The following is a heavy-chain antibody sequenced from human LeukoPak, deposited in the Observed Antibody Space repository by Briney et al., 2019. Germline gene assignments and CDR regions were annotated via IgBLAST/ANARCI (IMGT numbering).Heavy chain of an antibody. V-gene: IGHV3-30*18. Sequence: PGGSLRLSCEASGFTFSTYGMQWVRQAPGKGLEWVAVISHDGSVKSYADSVKGRFTISRDNSKDTLNLQMNSLRADDAAVYYCAKEASPKIASALDYWGQGTLVTVSS. J-gene: IGHJ4*02. CDR1: GFTFSTYG. CDR3: AKEASPKIASALDY. D-gene: IGHD2-15*01. CDR2: ISHDGSVK.